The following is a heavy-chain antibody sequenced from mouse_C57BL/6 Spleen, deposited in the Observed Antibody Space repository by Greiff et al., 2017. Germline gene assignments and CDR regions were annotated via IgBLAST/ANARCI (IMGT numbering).Heavy chain of an antibody. D-gene: IGHD2-4*01. CDR3: ARVDYGYFDY. CDR2: IYPRSGNT. J-gene: IGHJ2*01. V-gene: IGHV1-81*01. Sequence: VQVVESGAELARPGASVKLSCKASGYTFTSYGISWVKQRTGQGLEWIGEIYPRSGNTYYNEKFKGKATLTADKSSSTAYMELRSLTSEDSAVYFCARVDYGYFDYWGQGTTLTVSS. CDR1: GYTFTSYG.